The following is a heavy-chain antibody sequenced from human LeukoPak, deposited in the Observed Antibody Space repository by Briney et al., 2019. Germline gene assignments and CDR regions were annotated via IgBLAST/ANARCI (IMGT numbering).Heavy chain of an antibody. CDR1: GFTFSSYW. Sequence: GGSLRLSCAASGFTFSSYWVTWVRQAPGKGLEWLSYISTRDNTIQYADSVKGRFTISRDNAKNSLYLQMNSLRAEDTAVYYCAELGITMIGGVWGKGTTVTISS. J-gene: IGHJ6*03. CDR3: AELGITMIGGV. CDR2: ISTRDNTI. V-gene: IGHV3-48*03. D-gene: IGHD3-10*02.